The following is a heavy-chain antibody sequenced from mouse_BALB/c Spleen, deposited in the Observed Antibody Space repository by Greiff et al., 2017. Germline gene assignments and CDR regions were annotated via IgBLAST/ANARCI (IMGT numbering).Heavy chain of an antibody. V-gene: IGHV7-3*02. Sequence: EVNLVESGGGLVQPGGSLRLSCATSGFTFTDYYMSWVRQPPGKALEWLGFIRNKANGYTTEYSASVKGRFTISRDNSQSILYLQMNTLRAEDSATYYCARINSGPFDYWGQGTTLTVSS. CDR3: ARINSGPFDY. CDR2: IRNKANGYTT. CDR1: GFTFTDYY. J-gene: IGHJ2*01.